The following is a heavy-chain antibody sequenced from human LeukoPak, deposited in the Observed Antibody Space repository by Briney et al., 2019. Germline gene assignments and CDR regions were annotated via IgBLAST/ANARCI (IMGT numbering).Heavy chain of an antibody. Sequence: PSETLSLTCAVYGGSFSGYYWSWIRQPPGKGLEWIGEINHSGSTNYNPSLKSRVTISVDTSKNQFSLKLSSVTAADTAVYYCARVWYYDFWSGYSGAFDIWGQGTMVTVSS. CDR1: GGSFSGYY. J-gene: IGHJ3*02. CDR2: INHSGST. V-gene: IGHV4-34*01. CDR3: ARVWYYDFWSGYSGAFDI. D-gene: IGHD3-3*01.